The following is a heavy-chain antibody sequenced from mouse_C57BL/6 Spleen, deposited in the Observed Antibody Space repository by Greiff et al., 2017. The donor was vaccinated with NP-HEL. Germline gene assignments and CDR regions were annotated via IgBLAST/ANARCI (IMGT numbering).Heavy chain of an antibody. Sequence: EVHLVESGPGLVKPSQSLSLTCSVTGYSITSGYYWNWIRQFPGNKLEWMGYISYDGSNNYNPSLKNRISITRYTSKNQFFLKLNSVTTEDTATYYCASYGSRRDYFDYWGQGTTLTVSS. CDR3: ASYGSRRDYFDY. J-gene: IGHJ2*01. CDR2: ISYDGSN. D-gene: IGHD1-1*01. CDR1: GYSITSGYY. V-gene: IGHV3-6*01.